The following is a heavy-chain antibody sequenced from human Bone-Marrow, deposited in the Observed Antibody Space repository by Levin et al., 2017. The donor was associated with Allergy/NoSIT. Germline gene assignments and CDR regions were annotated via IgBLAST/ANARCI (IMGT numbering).Heavy chain of an antibody. CDR1: GFIFADYA. D-gene: IGHD4-17*01. CDR3: AKAGTTVMLDYSYLDV. J-gene: IGHJ6*03. V-gene: IGHV3-23*01. CDR2: LDGSSGKT. Sequence: PGGSLRLSCTISGFIFADYAMNWVRQAPGRGLEWVSSLDGSSGKTHYADVVKGRFTISREYSKNTLFLQMNSLRVEDTARYYWAKAGTTVMLDYSYLDVWGEGTAVTVSS.